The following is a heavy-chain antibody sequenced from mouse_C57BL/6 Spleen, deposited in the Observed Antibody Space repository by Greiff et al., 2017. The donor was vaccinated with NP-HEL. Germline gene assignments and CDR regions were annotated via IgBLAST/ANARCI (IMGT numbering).Heavy chain of an antibody. D-gene: IGHD1-1*01. V-gene: IGHV7-3*01. CDR1: GFTFTDYY. CDR2: IRNKANGYTT. J-gene: IGHJ1*03. CDR3: ARYYGSSYWYFDV. Sequence: EVNVVESGGGLVQPGGSLSLSCAASGFTFTDYYMSWVRQPPGKALEWLGFIRNKANGYTTEYSASVKGRFTISRDNSQSILYLQMNALRAEDSATYYCARYYGSSYWYFDVWGTGTTVTVSS.